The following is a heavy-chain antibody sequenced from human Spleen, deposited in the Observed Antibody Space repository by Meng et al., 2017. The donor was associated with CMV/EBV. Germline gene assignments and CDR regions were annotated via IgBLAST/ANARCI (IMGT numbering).Heavy chain of an antibody. CDR3: ASRVSGSTWFGY. V-gene: IGHV4-59*01. Sequence: CTVSGCSIRSYYWSWIRQPPGKGPEWIGYIYSGGDTNSNPSLKSRVTISVDTSKNQFSLKLTSVTAADTAVYYCASRVSGSTWFGYWGQGTLVTVSS. D-gene: IGHD3-10*01. CDR1: GCSIRSYY. CDR2: IYSGGDT. J-gene: IGHJ4*02.